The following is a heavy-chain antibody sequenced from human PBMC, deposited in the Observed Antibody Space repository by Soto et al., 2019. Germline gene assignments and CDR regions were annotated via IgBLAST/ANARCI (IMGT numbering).Heavy chain of an antibody. V-gene: IGHV4-34*01. J-gene: IGHJ5*02. CDR2: INHSGST. Sequence: SETQSLTSAVYGGTFSGYYWSWIRQPPGKGLEWIGEINHSGSTNYNPSLKSRVTISVDTSKNQFSLKLSSVTAADTAVYYCARSARRYCSGGSCYGNWFDPWGQGTLVTVSS. D-gene: IGHD2-15*01. CDR3: ARSARRYCSGGSCYGNWFDP. CDR1: GGTFSGYY.